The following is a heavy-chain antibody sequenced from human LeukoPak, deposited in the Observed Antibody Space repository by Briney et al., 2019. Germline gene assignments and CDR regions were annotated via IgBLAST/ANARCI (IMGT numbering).Heavy chain of an antibody. CDR1: GFTFSSYW. V-gene: IGHV3-74*01. J-gene: IGHJ4*02. CDR2: INSDGSST. D-gene: IGHD3-9*01. Sequence: PGGSLRLSCAASGFTFSSYWMHWVRQAPGKGLVWVSRINSDGSSTSYADSVKGRFTISRDNSKNTLYLQMNSLRAEDTAVYYCARGPPNQLRYFDWLPPPTWGQGTLVTVSS. CDR3: ARGPPNQLRYFDWLPPPT.